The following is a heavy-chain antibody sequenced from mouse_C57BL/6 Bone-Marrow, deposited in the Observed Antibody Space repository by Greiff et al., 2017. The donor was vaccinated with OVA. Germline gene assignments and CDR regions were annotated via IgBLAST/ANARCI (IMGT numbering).Heavy chain of an antibody. V-gene: IGHV1-64*01. CDR3: ARGDGYYDY. CDR1: GYTFTSYW. Sequence: QVHVKQSGAELVKPGASVKLSCKASGYTFTSYWMHWVKQRPGQGLEWIGMIHPNSGSTNYNEKFKSKATLTVDKSSSTAYMQLSSLTSEDSAVYYCARGDGYYDYWCQGTTLTVSS. D-gene: IGHD2-3*01. CDR2: IHPNSGST. J-gene: IGHJ2*01.